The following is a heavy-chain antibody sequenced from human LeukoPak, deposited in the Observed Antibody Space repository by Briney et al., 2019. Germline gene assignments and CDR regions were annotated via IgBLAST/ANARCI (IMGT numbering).Heavy chain of an antibody. D-gene: IGHD5-12*01. CDR1: GFTFSSHA. J-gene: IGHJ4*02. CDR2: ISYDGSNK. CDR3: ARDQLAYSGYDTLFDY. Sequence: GGSLRLSCAASGFTFSSHAMHWVRQAPGKGLEWVAVISYDGSNKYYADSVKGRFTISRDNSKNTLYLQLNSLRPEDTAVYYCARDQLAYSGYDTLFDYWGQGTLVTVSS. V-gene: IGHV3-30-3*01.